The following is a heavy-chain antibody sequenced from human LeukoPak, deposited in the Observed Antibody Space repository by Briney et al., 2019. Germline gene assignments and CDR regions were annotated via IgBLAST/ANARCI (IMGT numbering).Heavy chain of an antibody. J-gene: IGHJ4*02. D-gene: IGHD5-12*01. CDR3: ASRSGYYFDY. CDR1: GGSFSGYY. CDR2: INHSGST. Sequence: PSETLSLTCAVYGGSFSGYYWSWIRQPPGKGLEWIGEINHSGSTNYNPSLKSRVTISVDTSKNQFPLKLSSVTAADTAVYYCASRSGYYFDYWGQGTLVTVSS. V-gene: IGHV4-34*01.